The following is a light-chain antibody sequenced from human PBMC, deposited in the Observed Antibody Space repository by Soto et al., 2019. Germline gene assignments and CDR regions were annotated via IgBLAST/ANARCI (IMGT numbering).Light chain of an antibody. Sequence: DIVMTQSPDSLAVSLGERATINCKSSQSVLYSSNNKNYLXWYQQKPGQPPKLLIYWASTRESGVPDRFSXSGSGTDFTLTISSLQAEDVAVYYCQQYYSTPYTFGQGTKLEIK. CDR3: QQYYSTPYT. V-gene: IGKV4-1*01. J-gene: IGKJ2*01. CDR2: WAS. CDR1: QSVLYSSNNKNY.